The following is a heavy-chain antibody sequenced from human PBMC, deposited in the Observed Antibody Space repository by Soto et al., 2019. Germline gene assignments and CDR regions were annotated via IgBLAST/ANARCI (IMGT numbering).Heavy chain of an antibody. D-gene: IGHD3-3*01. CDR1: GGTFSSYA. J-gene: IGHJ6*02. V-gene: IGHV1-69*13. Sequence: GASVKVSCKASGGTFSSYAISWVRQAPGQGLEWMGGIIPIFGTANYAQKFQGRVTITADESTSTAYMELSSLRSEDTAVYYCAREGAGLRFLEWLLGTSMDVWGQGTTATVSS. CDR2: IIPIFGTA. CDR3: AREGAGLRFLEWLLGTSMDV.